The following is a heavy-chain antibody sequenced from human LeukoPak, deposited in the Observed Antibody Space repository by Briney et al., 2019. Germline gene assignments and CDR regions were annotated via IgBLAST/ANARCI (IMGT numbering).Heavy chain of an antibody. V-gene: IGHV3-23*01. CDR2: IDRSGGST. D-gene: IGHD4-17*01. Sequence: WDSLRLSCAASGFSFNIYAMSWVRQAPGKGLEWVAAIDRSGGSTFYADSVKGRFTISKDNSKNTLYLQINSLRVDDTAIYYCARGSYGEHDSWGQGTPVSVSS. CDR3: ARGSYGEHDS. J-gene: IGHJ5*01. CDR1: GFSFNIYA.